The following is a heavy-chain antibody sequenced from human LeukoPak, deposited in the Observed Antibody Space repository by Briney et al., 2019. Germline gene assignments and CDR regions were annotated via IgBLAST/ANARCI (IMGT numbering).Heavy chain of an antibody. CDR2: ISWDGGST. D-gene: IGHD3-10*01. CDR3: AKDVGYGSGANRWAYYYGMDV. J-gene: IGHJ6*02. V-gene: IGHV3-43*01. Sequence: PGGSLRLSCAASGFTFDDYTMHWVRQAPGKGLEWVSLISWDGGSTYYADSVKGRFTISRDNSKNSLYLQMNSLRTEDTALYYCAKDVGYGSGANRWAYYYGMDVWGQGTTVTVSS. CDR1: GFTFDDYT.